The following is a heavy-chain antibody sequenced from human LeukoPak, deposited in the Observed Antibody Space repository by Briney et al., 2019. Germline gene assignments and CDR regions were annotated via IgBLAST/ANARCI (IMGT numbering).Heavy chain of an antibody. J-gene: IGHJ6*02. D-gene: IGHD1-1*01. Sequence: GGSLRLSCAASGFTFSSYSMNWVRQAPGKGLEWVSSISSSSSYIYYADSVKGRFTISRDNAKNSLYLQMNSLRAEDTAVYYCARDKEWQLEGSYGMDVWGQGTTVTVSS. CDR2: ISSSSSYI. CDR1: GFTFSSYS. V-gene: IGHV3-21*01. CDR3: ARDKEWQLEGSYGMDV.